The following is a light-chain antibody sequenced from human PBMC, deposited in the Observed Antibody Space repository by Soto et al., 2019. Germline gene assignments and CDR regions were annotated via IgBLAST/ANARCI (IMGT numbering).Light chain of an antibody. J-gene: IGLJ1*01. CDR1: SSDVGGYNY. CDR2: DVS. CDR3: CSYAGSSYV. Sequence: SVLTQPRSVSGSPGQSVTISCTGTSSDVGGYNYVSWYQQHPAKAPKLMIYDVSKRPSGVPDRFSGSKSGNTASLTISGLQAEDEADYYCCSYAGSSYVFGTGTKLTVL. V-gene: IGLV2-11*01.